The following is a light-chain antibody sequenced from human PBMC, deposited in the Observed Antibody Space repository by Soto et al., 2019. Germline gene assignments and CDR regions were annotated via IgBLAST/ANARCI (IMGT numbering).Light chain of an antibody. V-gene: IGKV3-15*01. CDR2: GAS. Sequence: EIVMTQSPATLSVSPGERATLSCRASQSVSNNLAWYQKKPGQAPRLLIYGASSRATGIPARFSGSWSGTEFTLTTSSLQSEDFACYYCQQYNNWWTFGQGARVDIK. CDR1: QSVSNN. J-gene: IGKJ1*01. CDR3: QQYNNWWT.